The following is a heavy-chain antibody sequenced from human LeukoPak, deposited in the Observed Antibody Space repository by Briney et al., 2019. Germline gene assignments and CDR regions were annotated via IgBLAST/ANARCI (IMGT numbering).Heavy chain of an antibody. D-gene: IGHD6-6*01. CDR3: ARDGGGYSSSIYFDY. Sequence: SETLSLTCTVSGGSISNYYWSWIRQPPGKGLEWIGYIYYSGSTNYNPSLKSRVTISVDTSKNQFSLKLSSVTAADTAVYYCARDGGGYSSSIYFDYWGQGTLVTVSS. V-gene: IGHV4-59*01. CDR1: GGSISNYY. J-gene: IGHJ4*02. CDR2: IYYSGST.